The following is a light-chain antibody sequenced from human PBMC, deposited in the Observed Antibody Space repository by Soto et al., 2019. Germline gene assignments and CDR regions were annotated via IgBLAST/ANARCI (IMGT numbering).Light chain of an antibody. Sequence: EIVMTQSPGTLSLSPGERATISCRASQGIGIRYLAWYHKKSGQAPRLLIYGASSRATGSPDRFSGSGSGTDFSLTLSSLEPEDAGVYYCQQFGSSIPHTFGQGTKLEIK. V-gene: IGKV3-20*01. CDR3: QQFGSSIPHT. CDR1: QGIGIRY. J-gene: IGKJ2*01. CDR2: GAS.